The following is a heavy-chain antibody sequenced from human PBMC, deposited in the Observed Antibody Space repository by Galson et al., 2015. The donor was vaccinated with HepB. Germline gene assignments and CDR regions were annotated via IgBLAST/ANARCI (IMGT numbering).Heavy chain of an antibody. CDR3: AKGDRVYCSSTSCYRAPNAFDI. CDR1: GFTFSSYG. J-gene: IGHJ3*02. Sequence: SLRLSCAASGFTFSSYGMHWVRQAPGKGLEWVAVISYDGSNKYYADSVKGRFTISRDNSKNTLYLQMNSLRAEDTAVYYCAKGDRVYCSSTSCYRAPNAFDIWGQGTMVTVSS. V-gene: IGHV3-30*18. D-gene: IGHD2-2*01. CDR2: ISYDGSNK.